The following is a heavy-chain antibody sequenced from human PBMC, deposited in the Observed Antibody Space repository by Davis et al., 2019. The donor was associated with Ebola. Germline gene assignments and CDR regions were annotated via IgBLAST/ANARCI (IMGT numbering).Heavy chain of an antibody. CDR3: ARDRQCADNRCSGVEWFDS. V-gene: IGHV3-66*01. Sequence: GESLKISCAASGFLVSNNYINWVRQVPGKGMEWVAAIYSGGSAHYRDSVKGRFIISRDNSKHTVDLQMNSLRAEDTALYYCARDRQCADNRCSGVEWFDSWGQGTLVTVSS. CDR1: GFLVSNNY. J-gene: IGHJ5*01. CDR2: IYSGGSA. D-gene: IGHD3-10*02.